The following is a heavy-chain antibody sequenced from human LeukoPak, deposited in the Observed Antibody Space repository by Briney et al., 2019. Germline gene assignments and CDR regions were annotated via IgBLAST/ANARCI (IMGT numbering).Heavy chain of an antibody. CDR1: EFTVSSYW. D-gene: IGHD3-10*01. CDR2: IKPDGSQK. CDR3: ARASHYFGSGTYSSAL. V-gene: IGHV3-7*01. J-gene: IGHJ3*01. Sequence: GGSLRLSCEASEFTVSSYWMNWVGQATGKGLDWVANIKPDGSQKYFVDSVKGRFTISRDNADNLLYLEMNNLRADDTAVYYCARASHYFGSGTYSSALWGQGTLVIVSA.